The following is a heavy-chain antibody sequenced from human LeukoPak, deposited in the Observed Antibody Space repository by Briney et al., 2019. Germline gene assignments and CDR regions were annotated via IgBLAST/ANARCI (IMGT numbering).Heavy chain of an antibody. Sequence: RSSETLSLTCTVSGDSISSYYWSWIRQPPGKGLEWIGYISYSGSTNYNPSLKSRVTISIDTSKNQFSLRLSSVTAADTAVYYCARDSSGWSPLFDYWGQGTLVTVSS. CDR2: ISYSGST. J-gene: IGHJ4*02. D-gene: IGHD6-19*01. CDR3: ARDSSGWSPLFDY. V-gene: IGHV4-59*01. CDR1: GDSISSYY.